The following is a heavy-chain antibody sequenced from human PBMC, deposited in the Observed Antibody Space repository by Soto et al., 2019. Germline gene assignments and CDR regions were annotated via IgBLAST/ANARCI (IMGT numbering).Heavy chain of an antibody. J-gene: IGHJ5*02. CDR2: IIPILDVA. CDR1: GGTFRTYT. Sequence: QVQLVQSGAEVKRPGSSVKVSCQTSGGTFRTYTINWVRQAPGQGLEWMGRIIPILDVANYAQKFQGRVPIPADQSTRTAHMECRSLRSEHTAVYYSARSIHVDLGVARPKDIRFDPWGKGTLVTVSS. V-gene: IGHV1-69*02. CDR3: ARSIHVDLGVARPKDIRFDP. D-gene: IGHD3-3*01.